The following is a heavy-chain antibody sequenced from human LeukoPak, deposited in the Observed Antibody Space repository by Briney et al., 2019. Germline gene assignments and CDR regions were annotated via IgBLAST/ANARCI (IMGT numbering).Heavy chain of an antibody. J-gene: IGHJ4*02. Sequence: PGGSLRLSCAASGFTFSSYDMSWVRQAPGKGPEWVAYMTGSGHRIYYADSVKGRFTISRDNTQNSLYLQMNSLRAEDTAVYYCARDPGLYSNGWEYYFDSWGQGTLVPSRQ. CDR2: MTGSGHRI. CDR1: GFTFSSYD. CDR3: ARDPGLYSNGWEYYFDS. D-gene: IGHD6-19*01. V-gene: IGHV3-11*01.